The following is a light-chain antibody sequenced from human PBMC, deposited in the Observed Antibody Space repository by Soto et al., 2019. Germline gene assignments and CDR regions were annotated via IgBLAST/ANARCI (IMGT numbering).Light chain of an antibody. CDR1: QTIISW. V-gene: IGKV1-5*01. Sequence: DIQLTQSPSTLSASVGDRVSITCRASQTIISWLAWYQQKPGKAPKLLIYAACSLGSGVPSRFSGSGSGTESTLTISSLQPDDFATYYRQQYHDYPWTFGQGTKVEIK. CDR3: QQYHDYPWT. J-gene: IGKJ1*01. CDR2: AAC.